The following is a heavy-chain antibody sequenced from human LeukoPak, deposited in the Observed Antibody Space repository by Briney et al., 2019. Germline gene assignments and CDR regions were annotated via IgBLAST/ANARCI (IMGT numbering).Heavy chain of an antibody. CDR2: INWNGGST. CDR3: ARAPVMVRGVDVTWGWYLDL. Sequence: GGSLRLSCAASGFTFDDYGMSWVRQAPGKGLEWVSGINWNGGSTGYADSVKGRFTISRDDSKNTVSLQVDSLRSEDTSIYYCARAPVMVRGVDVTWGWYLDLWGRGTLVTVSP. D-gene: IGHD3-10*01. J-gene: IGHJ2*01. V-gene: IGHV3-20*04. CDR1: GFTFDDYG.